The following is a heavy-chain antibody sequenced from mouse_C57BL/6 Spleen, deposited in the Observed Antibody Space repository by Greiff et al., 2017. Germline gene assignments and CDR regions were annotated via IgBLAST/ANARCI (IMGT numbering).Heavy chain of an antibody. D-gene: IGHD2-4*01. CDR2: IHPSDSDT. V-gene: IGHV1-74*01. CDR3: AVYYDYDEDY. Sequence: QQRPGQGLEWIGRIHPSDSDTNYNQKFKGKATLTVDKSSSTAYMQLSSLTSEDSAVYYCAVYYDYDEDYWGQGTTLTVSS. J-gene: IGHJ2*01.